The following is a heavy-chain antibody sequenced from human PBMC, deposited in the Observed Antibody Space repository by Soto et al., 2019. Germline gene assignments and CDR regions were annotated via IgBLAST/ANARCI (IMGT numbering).Heavy chain of an antibody. D-gene: IGHD6-19*01. CDR2: IYYSGST. Sequence: SETLSLTCTVSGGSISSYYWSWIRQPPGKGLEWIGYIYYSGSTNYNPSLKSRVTISVDTSKNQFSLKLSSVTAADTAVYYCAREFSGWSFDYWGQGTLVTVSS. J-gene: IGHJ4*02. V-gene: IGHV4-59*01. CDR3: AREFSGWSFDY. CDR1: GGSISSYY.